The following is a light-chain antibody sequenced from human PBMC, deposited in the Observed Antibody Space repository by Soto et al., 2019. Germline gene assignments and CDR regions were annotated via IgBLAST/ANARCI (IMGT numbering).Light chain of an antibody. CDR3: QQYNNWPRT. CDR2: GAS. J-gene: IGKJ1*01. Sequence: EIVMTQSPATLSVSPGERATLSCRASQSVSANLAWYQQKPGQAPRLLTYGASTRATGIPARFSGSGSGTEFALTISSLQSEDFAVYYCQQYNNWPRTVGQGTKVEI. CDR1: QSVSAN. V-gene: IGKV3-15*01.